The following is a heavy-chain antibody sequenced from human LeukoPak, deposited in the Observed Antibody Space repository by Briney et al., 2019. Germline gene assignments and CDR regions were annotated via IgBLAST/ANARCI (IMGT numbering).Heavy chain of an antibody. CDR2: CDPEDGET. CDR3: ARIRDGYNDAYDI. CDR1: GYTLTELA. J-gene: IGHJ3*02. Sequence: ASVKVSCKVSGYTLTELAIHWVRQAPGKGLEWMGGCDPEDGETIYAQNFQGRVTMTSDTSTSTVYMELSSLRSEDTAIYYCARIRDGYNDAYDIWGQGTVVTVPS. V-gene: IGHV1-24*01. D-gene: IGHD5-24*01.